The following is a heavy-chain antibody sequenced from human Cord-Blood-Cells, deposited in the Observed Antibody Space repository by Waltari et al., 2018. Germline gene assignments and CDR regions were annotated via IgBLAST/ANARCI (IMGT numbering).Heavy chain of an antibody. Sequence: QLQLQESGPGLVKPSETLSLTCTVAGGSISSSSSSWGWIRQPPGKGLDWIGSIYYSGSTYYNPSLKSRVTISVDTSKNQFSLKLSSVTAADTAVYYCARLWYFDYWGQGTLVTVSS. J-gene: IGHJ4*02. CDR1: GGSISSSSSS. CDR3: ARLWYFDY. V-gene: IGHV4-39*01. CDR2: IYYSGST.